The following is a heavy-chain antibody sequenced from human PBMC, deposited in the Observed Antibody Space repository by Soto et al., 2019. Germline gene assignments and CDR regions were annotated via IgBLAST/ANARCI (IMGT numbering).Heavy chain of an antibody. J-gene: IGHJ2*01. Sequence: VQLLESGGGLVQPGGSLRLSCAASQFTFSSYAMAWVRRTPGKGLEWVAAISGHGGSIYYADSVKGRFTISRDNSKNTLYLQMNSLRAEDTAVYPCAPASDQNSLAEYPALWGRGTLVSVSS. D-gene: IGHD5-18*01. V-gene: IGHV3-23*01. CDR2: ISGHGGSI. CDR1: QFTFSSYA. CDR3: APASDQNSLAEYPAL.